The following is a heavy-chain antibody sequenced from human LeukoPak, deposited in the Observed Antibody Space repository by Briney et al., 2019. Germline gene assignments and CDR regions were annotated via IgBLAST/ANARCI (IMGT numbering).Heavy chain of an antibody. J-gene: IGHJ1*01. D-gene: IGHD1-26*01. CDR2: INPSGGST. CDR3: AREVGRYSGSYGGYFQH. V-gene: IGHV1-46*01. CDR1: GYTFTNYA. Sequence: GASVKVSCKASGYTFTNYAMNWVRQAPGQGLEWMGIINPSGGSTSYAQKFQGRVTMTRDMSTSTVYMELSSLRSEDTAVYYCAREVGRYSGSYGGYFQHWGQGTLVTVSS.